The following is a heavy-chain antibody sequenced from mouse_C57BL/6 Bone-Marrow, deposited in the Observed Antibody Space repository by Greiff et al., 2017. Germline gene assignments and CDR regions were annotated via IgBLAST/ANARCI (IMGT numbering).Heavy chain of an antibody. Sequence: QVQLQQPGAELVKPGASVKLSCKASGYTFTSYWMQWVKQRPGQGLAWIGEIDPSDSYTNYNQKFKGKATLTVDTSSRTAYMQLSSLTSEDSAVYYCARRDYGGYWGQGTTLTVSS. J-gene: IGHJ2*01. CDR1: GYTFTSYW. D-gene: IGHD1-2*01. CDR3: ARRDYGGY. CDR2: IDPSDSYT. V-gene: IGHV1-50*01.